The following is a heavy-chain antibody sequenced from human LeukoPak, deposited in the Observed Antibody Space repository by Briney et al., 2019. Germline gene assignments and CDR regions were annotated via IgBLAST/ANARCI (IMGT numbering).Heavy chain of an antibody. V-gene: IGHV3-48*02. D-gene: IGHD1-1*01. J-gene: IGHJ4*02. CDR1: GFTFSSYS. CDR3: ARDHNWSFDF. CDR2: VGPRSSNI. Sequence: PGGSLRLSCAASGFTFSSYSMNWVRQAPGQGLEWVSYVGPRSSNIYYADSVKGRFTISRDNAKNSLYLQMNSLRDDDTAVYYCARDHNWSFDFWGQGALVTVSS.